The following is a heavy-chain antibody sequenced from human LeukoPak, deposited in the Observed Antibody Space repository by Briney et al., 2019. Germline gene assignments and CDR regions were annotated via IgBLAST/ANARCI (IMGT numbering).Heavy chain of an antibody. D-gene: IGHD6-13*01. V-gene: IGHV4-59*08. J-gene: IGHJ4*02. Sequence: SETLSLTCVVSGVSISSHYWTWVRQPPGKGLVYVGYIYYSGSGNTNYNPSLKSRITISVDTSKNQFSLNLSSVTAADTAVYYCATVTGIAAAGPSGGFDYWGQGTLVTVSS. CDR1: GVSISSHY. CDR3: ATVTGIAAAGPSGGFDY. CDR2: IYYSGSGNT.